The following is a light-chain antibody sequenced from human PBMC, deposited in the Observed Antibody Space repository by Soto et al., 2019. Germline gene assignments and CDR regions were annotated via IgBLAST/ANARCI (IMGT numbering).Light chain of an antibody. V-gene: IGKV1-5*02. CDR1: QSISSW. CDR2: HAS. Sequence: DIQMTQSPSSLSACVGDRVTIICRASQSISSWLAWYQQKPGKAPKLLIYHASTLESGVPSRFSGSGSGTEFTLTISSLQPDDFATYYCHQYNSYSFGQGTKVDIK. CDR3: HQYNSYS. J-gene: IGKJ1*01.